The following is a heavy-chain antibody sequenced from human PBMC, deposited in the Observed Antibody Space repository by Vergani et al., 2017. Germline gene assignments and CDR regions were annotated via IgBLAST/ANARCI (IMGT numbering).Heavy chain of an antibody. CDR2: IYYSGGT. D-gene: IGHD3-22*01. CDR1: GGSISSGGYY. J-gene: IGHJ4*02. CDR3: ARSSGYYSYYFDF. V-gene: IGHV4-31*03. Sequence: QVQLQESGPGLVKPSQTLSLTCTVSGGSISSGGYYWSWIRQHPGKGLEWIGYIYYSGGTYYNPSLKSRVTISVDTSKNQFSLKLSSVTAEDTAVYYCARSSGYYSYYFDFWGQGTLVTVSS.